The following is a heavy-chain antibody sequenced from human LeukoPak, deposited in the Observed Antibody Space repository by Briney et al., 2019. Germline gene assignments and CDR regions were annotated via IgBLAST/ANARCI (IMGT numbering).Heavy chain of an antibody. V-gene: IGHV4-31*03. CDR2: FYYSGST. J-gene: IGHJ5*02. CDR3: ARVKIFGVVMPNWFDP. D-gene: IGHD3-3*01. Sequence: SQTXXXTCXXSGGSLSSGGYYWSWIRQHPGRGXXXXXXFYYSGSTYYNPSLKSRVTISVDTSKNQFSLKLSSVTAADTAVYYCARVKIFGVVMPNWFDPWGQGTLVTVSS. CDR1: GGSLSSGGYY.